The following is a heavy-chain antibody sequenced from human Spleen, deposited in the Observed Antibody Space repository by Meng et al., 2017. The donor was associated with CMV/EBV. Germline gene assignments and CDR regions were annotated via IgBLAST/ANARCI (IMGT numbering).Heavy chain of an antibody. D-gene: IGHD3-22*01. V-gene: IGHV3-11*01. Sequence: GESLKISCAVSGFTFRDYYMNWVRQAPGKGLEWVSYISSSGSTIYYADSVKGRFTISRDNAKNSLYLQMNSLKTEDTAVYYCTDSSVGYWGQGTLVTVSS. CDR1: GFTFRDYY. J-gene: IGHJ4*02. CDR2: ISSSGSTI. CDR3: TDSSVGY.